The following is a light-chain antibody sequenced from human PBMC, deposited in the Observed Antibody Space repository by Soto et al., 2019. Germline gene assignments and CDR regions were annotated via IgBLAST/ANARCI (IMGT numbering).Light chain of an antibody. Sequence: DIQMTQSPSTLSASVGDRVTITCRASQSISSWLAWYQQKPGKAPKLLIYKASSLESGVPSRFSGSGSGTESTLTISSLQPDDFATSYCQQYNSLYTFGQRTKLHIK. J-gene: IGKJ2*01. CDR3: QQYNSLYT. CDR2: KAS. V-gene: IGKV1-5*03. CDR1: QSISSW.